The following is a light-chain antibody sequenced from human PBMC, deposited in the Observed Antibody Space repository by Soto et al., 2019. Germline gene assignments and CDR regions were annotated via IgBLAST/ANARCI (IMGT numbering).Light chain of an antibody. J-gene: IGKJ1*01. Sequence: EIVLTQSPDTLSLSPGERATLSCRASQSLSSNYLTWYQHKPGQAPRLLIYDASTRATGIPDRFSASGSGTDFTLTISRLGPEDFAVYYCQQYDRSPRTFGQGTKVEIK. CDR3: QQYDRSPRT. V-gene: IGKV3-20*01. CDR2: DAS. CDR1: QSLSSNY.